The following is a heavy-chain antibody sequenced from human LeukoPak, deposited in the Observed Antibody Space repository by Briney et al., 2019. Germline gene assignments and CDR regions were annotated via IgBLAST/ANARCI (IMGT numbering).Heavy chain of an antibody. J-gene: IGHJ4*02. D-gene: IGHD3-3*01. V-gene: IGHV4-4*09. Sequence: SETLSLTCTVSGGSISSYYWSWIRQPPGKGLEWIGYIYTSGSTNYNPSLKSRVTISVDTSKNQFSLKLSSVTAADTAVYYCARDGPFPTRFLEWSDYWGQGTLVTVSS. CDR3: ARDGPFPTRFLEWSDY. CDR1: GGSISSYY. CDR2: IYTSGST.